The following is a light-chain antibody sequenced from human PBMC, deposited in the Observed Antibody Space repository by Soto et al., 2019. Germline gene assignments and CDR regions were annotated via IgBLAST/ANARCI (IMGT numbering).Light chain of an antibody. V-gene: IGKV1-5*01. Sequence: DIQMTQSPSTLSASVGDRVTITCRASQSISSWLAWYQQKPGKAPKLLIYDASSLESGVQSRFSGSGSGTEFPLTISSLQPDDFATYYCQQYNSYQGTFGQGTKVEIK. CDR2: DAS. J-gene: IGKJ1*01. CDR3: QQYNSYQGT. CDR1: QSISSW.